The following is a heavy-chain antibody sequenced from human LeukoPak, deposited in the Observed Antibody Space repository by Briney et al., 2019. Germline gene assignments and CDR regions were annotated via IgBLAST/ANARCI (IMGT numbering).Heavy chain of an antibody. CDR3: ASIGLRNYYYGMDV. D-gene: IGHD4-17*01. V-gene: IGHV3-53*01. Sequence: GGSLRLSCAASGFTFSDYYMSWIRQAPGKGLEWVSVIYSGGSTYYADSVKGRFTISRDNSKNTLYLQMNSLRAEDTAVYYCASIGLRNYYYGMDVWGQGTTVTVSS. CDR1: GFTFSDYY. J-gene: IGHJ6*02. CDR2: IYSGGST.